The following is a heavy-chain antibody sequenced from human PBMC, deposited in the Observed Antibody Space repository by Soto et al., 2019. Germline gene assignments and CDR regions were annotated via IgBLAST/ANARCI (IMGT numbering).Heavy chain of an antibody. V-gene: IGHV5-51*01. CDR3: ARVDSSGYYLDY. D-gene: IGHD3-22*01. CDR1: GYSFTSYW. Sequence: GESLKISCKGSGYSFTSYWIGWVRQMPGKGLEWMGIIYPGNSDTRYNPYFQGQVTISADKSISTAYLQRRSMKASDTAMYYCARVDSSGYYLDYWGQGTL. J-gene: IGHJ4*02. CDR2: IYPGNSDT.